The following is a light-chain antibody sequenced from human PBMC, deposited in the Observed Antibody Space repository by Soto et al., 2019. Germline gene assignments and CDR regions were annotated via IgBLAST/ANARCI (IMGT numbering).Light chain of an antibody. V-gene: IGKV1-33*01. J-gene: IGKJ2*01. Sequence: DIQMTQSPSSLSASVGDRVTITCQASQDISNYLNWYQQKPGKAPKLLIYDASNLETGVPSRFSGSGSGTDFTFTISSLQPEDIATYYCQQYDNRPYTCGQGNKLEIK. CDR1: QDISNY. CDR3: QQYDNRPYT. CDR2: DAS.